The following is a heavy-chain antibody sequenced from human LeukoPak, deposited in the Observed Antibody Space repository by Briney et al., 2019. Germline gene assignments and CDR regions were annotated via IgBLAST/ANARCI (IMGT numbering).Heavy chain of an antibody. Sequence: PGGSLRLSCVASGCTFSRSWMDWVRQAPGKGPEWVANIKEDGSETYYVDSAKGRFTISRDNAKNSLYLQMDSLRVEDTAIYYCAKSLDYWGQGTLVTVSS. CDR3: AKSLDY. CDR1: GCTFSRSW. V-gene: IGHV3-7*01. J-gene: IGHJ4*02. CDR2: IKEDGSET.